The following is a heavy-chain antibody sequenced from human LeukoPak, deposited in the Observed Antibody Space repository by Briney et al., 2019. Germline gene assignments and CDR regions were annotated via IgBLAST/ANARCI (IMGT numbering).Heavy chain of an antibody. CDR1: GYTFTSYG. Sequence: GASVNVSCKASGYTFTSYGISWVRQAPGQGLEWMGRIIPILGIANYAQKFQGRVTITADKSTSTAYMELSSLRSEDTAVYYCARAGYSYGPFDYWGQGTLVTVSS. CDR2: IIPILGIA. D-gene: IGHD5-18*01. CDR3: ARAGYSYGPFDY. V-gene: IGHV1-69*04. J-gene: IGHJ4*02.